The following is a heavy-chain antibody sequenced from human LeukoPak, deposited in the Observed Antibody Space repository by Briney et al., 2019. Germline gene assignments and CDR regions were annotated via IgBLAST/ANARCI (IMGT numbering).Heavy chain of an antibody. CDR2: IYYSGST. Sequence: SETLSLTCTVSGGSISSYYWSWIRQPPRKGLEWIGYIYYSGSTNYNPSLKSRVTISVDTSKNQFSLKLSSVTAADTAVYYCARLPDYPYYFDYWGQGTLVTVSS. CDR1: GGSISSYY. D-gene: IGHD4-11*01. V-gene: IGHV4-59*08. J-gene: IGHJ4*02. CDR3: ARLPDYPYYFDY.